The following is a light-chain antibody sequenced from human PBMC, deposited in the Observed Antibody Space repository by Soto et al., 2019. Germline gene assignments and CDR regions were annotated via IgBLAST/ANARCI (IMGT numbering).Light chain of an antibody. J-gene: IGLJ2*01. CDR1: SGDVGSYNF. CDR3: SSYTSTSTLV. V-gene: IGLV2-14*01. CDR2: DVS. Sequence: QSALTQPAPVSGSPGQSIAISCTGTSGDVGSYNFVSWYQQHPGKAPKLMIYDVSARPPGVSNRFSGSKSGNTASLTISGLQAEDEADYYCSSYTSTSTLVFGGGTKVTVL.